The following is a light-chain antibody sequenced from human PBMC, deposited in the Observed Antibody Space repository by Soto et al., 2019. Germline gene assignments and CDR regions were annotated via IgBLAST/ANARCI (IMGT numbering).Light chain of an antibody. CDR3: QKYDNAPLT. Sequence: GDRVTITCRASEDISSYLAWYQQKPGKVPSLLIYAAATLQSGVPSRFSGDGSGTDFTLTSSSLQPEDVATYYCQKYDNAPLTFGQGTRLEIK. CDR2: AAA. CDR1: EDISSY. J-gene: IGKJ5*01. V-gene: IGKV1-27*01.